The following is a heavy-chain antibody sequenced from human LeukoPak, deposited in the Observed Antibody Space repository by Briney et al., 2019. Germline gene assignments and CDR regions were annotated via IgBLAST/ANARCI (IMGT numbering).Heavy chain of an antibody. CDR3: ARSMVRGVMNNWFDP. CDR1: GGSISSYY. J-gene: IGHJ5*02. CDR2: IYTSGST. Sequence: PSETLSLTCTVSGGSISSYYWSWIRQPPGKGLEWIGYIYTSGSTNYNPSLKGRVTISVDTSKNQFSLKLSSVTAADTAVYYCARSMVRGVMNNWFDPWGQGTLVTVSS. V-gene: IGHV4-4*09. D-gene: IGHD3-10*01.